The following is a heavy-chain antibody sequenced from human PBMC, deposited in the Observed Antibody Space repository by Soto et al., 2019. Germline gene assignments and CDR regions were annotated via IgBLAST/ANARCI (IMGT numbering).Heavy chain of an antibody. CDR2: IDPGDSST. CDR1: GYSFTTYW. J-gene: IGHJ6*02. Sequence: PGESLKISCQGSGYSFTTYWISWVRQMPRKGLEWMGKIDPGDSSTNYSPSFRGHITISVDRSINTAHLQFSSLKAADTAVYYCARLEKWYYNYYGLDVWGQGTMVTVSS. V-gene: IGHV5-10-1*01. CDR3: ARLEKWYYNYYGLDV. D-gene: IGHD1-26*01.